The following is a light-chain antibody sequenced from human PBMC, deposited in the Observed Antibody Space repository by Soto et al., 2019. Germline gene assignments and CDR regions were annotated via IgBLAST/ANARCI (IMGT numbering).Light chain of an antibody. CDR3: RQYNSYWT. CDR1: QSVNNW. J-gene: IGKJ1*01. Sequence: DIQMTQSRSTLSASVGDRVTISCRASQSVNNWLAWYQRKPGKAPQILIHDASTLESGIPSRCSGSGSGTEFTLTISSLQPDYFATYYCRQYNSYWTLGQGTKVDI. V-gene: IGKV1-5*01. CDR2: DAS.